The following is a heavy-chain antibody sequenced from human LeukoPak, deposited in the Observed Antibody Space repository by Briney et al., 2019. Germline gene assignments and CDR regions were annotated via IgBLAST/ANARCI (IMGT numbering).Heavy chain of an antibody. Sequence: PSGTLSLTCTVSGGSSSAYYWGWIRQPPGKGLECVGTMYPSGTTYYNPSLKSRVTISIDTSKNQFSLRLTSVTAADTAVYYCARAAVPIYYYDYWGQGTLVTVSS. CDR3: ARAAVPIYYYDY. J-gene: IGHJ4*02. V-gene: IGHV4-38-2*02. CDR1: GGSSSAYY. D-gene: IGHD6-13*01. CDR2: MYPSGTT.